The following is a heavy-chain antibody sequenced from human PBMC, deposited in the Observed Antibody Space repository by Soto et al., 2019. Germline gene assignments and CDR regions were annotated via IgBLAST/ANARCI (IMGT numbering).Heavy chain of an antibody. Sequence: GGSLRLSCAASGFTFSNYRMTWVRPAPGKGLEWVANIKQDGSEKYYVDSVKGRFTISRDNAKNSLYLQMNSLRAEDTAVYYCARGCSGGSCYSIWFDYWGQGTQVTVSS. J-gene: IGHJ4*02. CDR1: GFTFSNYR. CDR2: IKQDGSEK. V-gene: IGHV3-7*03. CDR3: ARGCSGGSCYSIWFDY. D-gene: IGHD2-15*01.